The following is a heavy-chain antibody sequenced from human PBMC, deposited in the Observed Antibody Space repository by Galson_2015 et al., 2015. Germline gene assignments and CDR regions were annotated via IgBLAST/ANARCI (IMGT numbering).Heavy chain of an antibody. CDR3: AKTALEWLYDGFDI. J-gene: IGHJ3*02. Sequence: SLRLSCAASGSTFSNYAMSWVRQAPGKGLEWVSSLSGSGRDIHSADSVKGRFTISRDISKNTLYLQMNSLRAEDTAVYYCAKTALEWLYDGFDIWGHGAMDTVSS. V-gene: IGHV3-23*01. CDR2: LSGSGRDI. CDR1: GSTFSNYA. D-gene: IGHD3-3*01.